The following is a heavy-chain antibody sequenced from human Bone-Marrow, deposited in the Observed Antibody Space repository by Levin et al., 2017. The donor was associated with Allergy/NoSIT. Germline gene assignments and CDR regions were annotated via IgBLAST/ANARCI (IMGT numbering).Heavy chain of an antibody. D-gene: IGHD2-15*01. CDR2: IIPNFGSP. J-gene: IGHJ6*02. V-gene: IGHV1-69*13. CDR1: GGTFNNYV. Sequence: SVKVSCKPSGGTFNNYVIQWVRQAPGQGLEWMGAIIPNFGSPNYAQKFQGRVTITADASATTVYMELSRLRSDDTARYYCARPPRGAGWNGVNVWGQGTTVIVSS. CDR3: ARPPRGAGWNGVNV.